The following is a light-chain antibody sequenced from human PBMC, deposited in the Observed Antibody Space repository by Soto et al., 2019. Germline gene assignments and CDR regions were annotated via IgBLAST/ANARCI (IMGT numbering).Light chain of an antibody. CDR3: QQSYSLPALT. V-gene: IGKV1-39*01. J-gene: IGKJ4*01. Sequence: DIQMTQSPSSLSASVGDRVTITCRASQSISNYLNWYQQKPGKAPKLLIYAASSLQSGVPSRFSGSGSGTYFTLTISSLQPEDFAAYYCQQSYSLPALTFGGGTRVEI. CDR2: AAS. CDR1: QSISNY.